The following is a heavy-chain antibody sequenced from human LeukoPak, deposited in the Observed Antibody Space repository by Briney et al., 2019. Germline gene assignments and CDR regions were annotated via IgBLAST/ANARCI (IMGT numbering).Heavy chain of an antibody. J-gene: IGHJ6*02. CDR3: ATYYYDSSGYGATYYYGMDA. Sequence: PSQTLSLTCTVSGGSISSGGYYWSWIRQHPGKGLEWIGYIYYSGSTYYDPSLKSRVTISVDTSKNQFSLKLSSVTAADTAVYYCATYYYDSSGYGATYYYGMDAWGQGTLVTVSS. V-gene: IGHV4-31*03. CDR2: IYYSGST. D-gene: IGHD3-22*01. CDR1: GGSISSGGYY.